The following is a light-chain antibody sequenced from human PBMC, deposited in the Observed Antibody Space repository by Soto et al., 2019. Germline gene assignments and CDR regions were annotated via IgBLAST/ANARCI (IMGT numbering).Light chain of an antibody. CDR3: QRYNKWPS. J-gene: IGKJ3*01. CDR1: QSISSW. V-gene: IGKV1-5*01. Sequence: DIQMTQSPSTLSASVGDRVTITCRASQSISSWLAWYQQKPGKAPKLLIYDASSLESGVPSRFSGSGSGTEFTLTISSLQSEDFAVYYCQRYNKWPSFGPGTSWIS. CDR2: DAS.